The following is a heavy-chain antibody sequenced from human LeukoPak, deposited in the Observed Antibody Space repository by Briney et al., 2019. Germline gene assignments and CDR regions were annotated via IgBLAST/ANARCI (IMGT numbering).Heavy chain of an antibody. D-gene: IGHD2-21*01. CDR2: IYYSGST. V-gene: IGHV4-59*01. Sequence: SETLSLTCTVSGGSISSYYWSWIRQPPGKGLEWIGYIYYSGSTNYNPSLKSRVTISVDTSKNQFSLKLSSVAAADTAVYYCASLICGGDCPIWGQGTLVTVSS. CDR1: GGSISSYY. J-gene: IGHJ4*02. CDR3: ASLICGGDCPI.